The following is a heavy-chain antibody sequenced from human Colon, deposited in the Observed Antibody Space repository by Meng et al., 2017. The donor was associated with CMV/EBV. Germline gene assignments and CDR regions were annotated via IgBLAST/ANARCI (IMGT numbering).Heavy chain of an antibody. CDR2: VSHDGKNK. J-gene: IGHJ4*02. CDR1: GFSFNAFP. CDR3: TADVPEAGKGEFDY. Sequence: GGSLRLSCAASGFSFNAFPIHWVRQAPGKGLEWVAIVSHDGKNKNYAESVKGRFTISRDNSQNTVNLHMNSLRTEDTAVYYCTADVPEAGKGEFDYWGQGTLVTVSS. V-gene: IGHV3-30*04. D-gene: IGHD6-19*01.